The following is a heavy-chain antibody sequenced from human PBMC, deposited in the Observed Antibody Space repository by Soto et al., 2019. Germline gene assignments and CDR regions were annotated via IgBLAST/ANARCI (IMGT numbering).Heavy chain of an antibody. CDR3: ARGGGTTLAPLP. CDR1: GYAFTGYF. J-gene: IGHJ5*02. Sequence: ASVKVSCKASGYAFTGYFMHWVRQAPGEGLEWMGWINPNSGATKYAPKFQGRVTMTRDTSNRTAYLELSRLTSDDTAIYYCARGGGTTLAPLPWGQGTPVTVSS. D-gene: IGHD3-16*01. CDR2: INPNSGAT. V-gene: IGHV1-2*02.